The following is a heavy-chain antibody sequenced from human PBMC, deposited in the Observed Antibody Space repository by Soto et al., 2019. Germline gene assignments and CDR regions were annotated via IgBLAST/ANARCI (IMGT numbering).Heavy chain of an antibody. V-gene: IGHV3-48*02. CDR2: IGGSGGSI. CDR3: ARDLAWAFDS. J-gene: IGHJ4*02. CDR1: GFTFSTFS. D-gene: IGHD1-26*01. Sequence: GGSLRLSCGASGFTFSTFSINWVRQAPGKGLEWLSYIGGSGGSISYADSVKGRFTISRDNGKNTLYLQMSSLRDEDTAVYYCARDLAWAFDSWGQGVLVTVSS.